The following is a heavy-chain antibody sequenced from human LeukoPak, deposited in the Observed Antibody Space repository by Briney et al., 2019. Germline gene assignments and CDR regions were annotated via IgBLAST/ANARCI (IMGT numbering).Heavy chain of an antibody. D-gene: IGHD6-13*01. V-gene: IGHV3-7*05. J-gene: IGHJ4*02. Sequence: PGGSLRLSCAASGFTFSNYWMSWVRQAPGKGLEWVANIKEDGSEKDYVDSVKGRFTISRDNAKNSMYLQMNSLRAEDTAVYYCGRGGAAAAFDYWGQGTLVTVSS. CDR3: GRGGAAAAFDY. CDR2: IKEDGSEK. CDR1: GFTFSNYW.